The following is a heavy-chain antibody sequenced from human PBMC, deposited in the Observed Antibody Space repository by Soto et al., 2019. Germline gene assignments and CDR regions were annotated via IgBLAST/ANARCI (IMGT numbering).Heavy chain of an antibody. V-gene: IGHV4-59*01. CDR3: ARDTTPVGYCSSTSCYGEFGY. Sequence: SETLSLTCTVSGGSISSYYWSWIRQPPGKGLEWIGYIYYSGSTNYNPSLKSRATISVYTSKNQFSLKLSSVTAADTAVYYCARDTTPVGYCSSTSCYGEFGYWGQGTLVTVSS. J-gene: IGHJ4*02. CDR2: IYYSGST. D-gene: IGHD2-2*01. CDR1: GGSISSYY.